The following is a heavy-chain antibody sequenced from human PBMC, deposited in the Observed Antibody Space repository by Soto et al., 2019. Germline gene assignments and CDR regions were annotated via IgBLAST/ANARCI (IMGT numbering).Heavy chain of an antibody. D-gene: IGHD3-22*01. CDR3: ARDSPPFHDNLRASSRSDGFDL. J-gene: IGHJ3*01. CDR1: GGSTSSYY. CDR2: INYGGRT. Sequence: PSETLSLTCTVSGGSTSSYYWSWIRQPPGEGLEWMGYINYGGRTNYNPSLKSRVTISVDTSKTQFSLKLSSVTAADTAMYYCARDSPPFHDNLRASSRSDGFDLWGQGTMVTVSS. V-gene: IGHV4-59*01.